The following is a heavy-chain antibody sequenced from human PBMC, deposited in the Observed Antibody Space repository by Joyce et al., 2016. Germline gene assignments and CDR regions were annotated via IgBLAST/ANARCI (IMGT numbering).Heavy chain of an antibody. V-gene: IGHV2-5*01. J-gene: IGHJ5*02. Sequence: QITLKESGPMLVKPTQTLTLTCTFSGFSLDTTGVGVSWIRQPTGKALEWMALVYWNDDKRYNPSLNTRLTITKDTSKNQVVLTMTDMDPVDTATYYCGHSPQYADIDPWGQGILVTVSS. CDR3: GHSPQYADIDP. D-gene: IGHD3-22*01. CDR2: VYWNDDK. CDR1: GFSLDTTGVG.